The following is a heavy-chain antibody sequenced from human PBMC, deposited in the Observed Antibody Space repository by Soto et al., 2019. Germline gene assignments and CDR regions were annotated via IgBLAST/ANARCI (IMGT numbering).Heavy chain of an antibody. D-gene: IGHD6-19*01. Sequence: ESGGGVVQPGRSLRLSCAASGFTFSSYGMHWVRQAPGKGLEWVAVISYDGSNKYYADSVKGRFTISRDNSKTTLYLQMNRPRAEDTGGYYGAAVAVGGGGLADYWGQGTLVTVSS. CDR1: GFTFSSYG. CDR3: AAVAVGGGGLADY. V-gene: IGHV3-30*03. J-gene: IGHJ4*02. CDR2: ISYDGSNK.